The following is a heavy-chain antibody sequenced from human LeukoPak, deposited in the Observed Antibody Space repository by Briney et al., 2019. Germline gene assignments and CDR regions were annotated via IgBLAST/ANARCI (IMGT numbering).Heavy chain of an antibody. D-gene: IGHD6-13*01. Sequence: ASVNVSCKASGGTFSSYTISWVRQAPGQGREWMGRIIPILGIANYAQKFEGRVTITADKSTSTAYMELSSLRSEDTAVYYCAREISSSSWSVGWFDPWGQGTLVTVSP. CDR3: AREISSSSWSVGWFDP. J-gene: IGHJ5*02. V-gene: IGHV1-69*04. CDR1: GGTFSSYT. CDR2: IIPILGIA.